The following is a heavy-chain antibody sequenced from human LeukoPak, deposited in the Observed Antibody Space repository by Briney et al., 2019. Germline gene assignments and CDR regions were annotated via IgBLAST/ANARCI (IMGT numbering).Heavy chain of an antibody. Sequence: GGSLRLSCAASGFTFSNYAMNWVRQAPGKGLEWVSVISTSGSGTYYADSVKGRFTISRDNAKNSLYLQMNSLRAEDTAVYYCASGPTIFGVVIQSYGMDVWGQGTTVTVSS. CDR2: ISTSGSGT. CDR3: ASGPTIFGVVIQSYGMDV. CDR1: GFTFSNYA. D-gene: IGHD3-3*01. V-gene: IGHV3-21*01. J-gene: IGHJ6*02.